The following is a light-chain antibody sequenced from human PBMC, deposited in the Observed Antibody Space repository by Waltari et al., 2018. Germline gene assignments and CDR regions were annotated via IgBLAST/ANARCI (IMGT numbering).Light chain of an antibody. V-gene: IGKV1-39*01. CDR1: QNINNY. J-gene: IGKJ4*01. CDR3: QQSYAIPLT. CDR2: ATS. Sequence: DIQMTQSPSSLSASVEDRVTITCRASQNINNYLNWYHQTPGKAPKLLIYATSNLQSGVPSRFSGSGSGTDFTLTISSLQPEDFATYYCQQSYAIPLTFGGGTKVEI.